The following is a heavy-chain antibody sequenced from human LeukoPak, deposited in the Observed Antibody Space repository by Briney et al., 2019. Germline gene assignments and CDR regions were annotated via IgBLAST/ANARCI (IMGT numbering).Heavy chain of an antibody. D-gene: IGHD4-17*01. CDR1: GGSFSGYY. J-gene: IGHJ5*02. V-gene: IGHV4-34*01. Sequence: SETLSLTCAIYGGSFSGYYWSWIRQPPGKGLEWIGEINHSGSTNYNPSLKSRVTISVDTSKNQFSLKLSSVTAADTAVYYCARGPYGDYLSWFDPWGQGTLVTVSS. CDR2: INHSGST. CDR3: ARGPYGDYLSWFDP.